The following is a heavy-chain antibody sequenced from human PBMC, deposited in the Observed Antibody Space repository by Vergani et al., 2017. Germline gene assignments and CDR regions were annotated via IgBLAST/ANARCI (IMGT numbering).Heavy chain of an antibody. CDR1: GFSFSIYG. V-gene: IGHV3-15*07. Sequence: EVQLVESGGGLVQPGGSLTLSCAASGFSFSIYGMNWVRQAPGKGLEWVGRIKSTFDRGTTDYAAAVKGRFTISRDDSKNTLFLQMNGLKTEDIGVYYCTTDPRYCGDGSCYWLRDHHYYGMDVWGQGTTVTVSS. CDR3: TTDPRYCGDGSCYWLRDHHYYGMDV. J-gene: IGHJ6*02. CDR2: IKSTFDRGTT. D-gene: IGHD2-21*01.